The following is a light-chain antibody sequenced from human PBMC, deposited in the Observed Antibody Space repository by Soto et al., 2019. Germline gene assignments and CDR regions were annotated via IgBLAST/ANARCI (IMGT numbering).Light chain of an antibody. J-gene: IGKJ4*01. V-gene: IGKV3-20*01. Sequence: EIVLTQSPGTLSLSPGEGAALSCRASHSINNRYLAWYQQKPGQAPRLLIFSASSRAIGIPARFSGSGSGTDFTLTISRLEPEDFAVYYCQQYGDSMLSFGGGTKVEI. CDR3: QQYGDSMLS. CDR2: SAS. CDR1: HSINNRY.